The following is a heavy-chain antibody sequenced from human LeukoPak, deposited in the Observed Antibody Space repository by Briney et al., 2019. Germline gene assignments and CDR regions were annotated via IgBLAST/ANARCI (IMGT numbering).Heavy chain of an antibody. J-gene: IGHJ4*02. CDR2: ITNSGNSK. V-gene: IGHV3-48*02. CDR3: ARVLVRGVTVFDY. CDR1: EFTFSSYS. D-gene: IGHD3-10*01. Sequence: GGSLRLSCAASEFTFSSYSMNWVRQAPGKGLEWVSYITNSGNSKSYADSVKGRFTISRDNAKNSLYLQMNSLRDEDTAVYYCARVLVRGVTVFDYWGQGTLVTVSS.